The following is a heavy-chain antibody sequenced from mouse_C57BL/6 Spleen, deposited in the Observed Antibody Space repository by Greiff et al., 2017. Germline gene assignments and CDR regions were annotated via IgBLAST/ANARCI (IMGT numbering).Heavy chain of an antibody. CDR2: INYAGSSH. V-gene: IGHV5-16*01. J-gene: IGHJ1*03. CDR3: ATMITTCPLYFDV. CDR1: GFNFSDYY. Sequence: DVHLVESEGGLVQPGRSMKLSCTASGFNFSDYYMAWVRQVPEKGLEWVANINYAGSSHYYLDYLKSRFIISRDNAKNILYLQMISLQSDDTATYYCATMITTCPLYFDVWGTGTTVTVAS. D-gene: IGHD2-4*01.